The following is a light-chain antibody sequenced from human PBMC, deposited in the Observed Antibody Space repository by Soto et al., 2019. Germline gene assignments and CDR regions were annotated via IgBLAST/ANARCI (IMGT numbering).Light chain of an antibody. V-gene: IGKV4-1*01. Sequence: DIVLTQSPDSLAVSLGERATINCKSSQSVFFSSNNKDFLAWYQQKPGQSPRLLIYWASTRESGVTDRFSGSWSGTDFTLTISSLKPEDGAVYYCHQYISPPLTFGGGTKVEIK. J-gene: IGKJ4*01. CDR2: WAS. CDR1: QSVFFSSNNKDF. CDR3: HQYISPPLT.